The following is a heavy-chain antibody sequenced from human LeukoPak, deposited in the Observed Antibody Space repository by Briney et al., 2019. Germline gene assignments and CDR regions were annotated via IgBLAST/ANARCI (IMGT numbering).Heavy chain of an antibody. J-gene: IGHJ4*02. CDR1: GFTFFSYA. Sequence: GASVRVYCKASGFTFFSYAMQWMRQAPGQRLDWMGWINAGNGNTRYSQKFHGRVTITRDTSASTAYMELSSLRSEDTAVYYCARGGTSTPPAVDYWGQGSLVTVSS. V-gene: IGHV1-3*01. D-gene: IGHD1-1*01. CDR3: ARGGTSTPPAVDY. CDR2: INAGNGNT.